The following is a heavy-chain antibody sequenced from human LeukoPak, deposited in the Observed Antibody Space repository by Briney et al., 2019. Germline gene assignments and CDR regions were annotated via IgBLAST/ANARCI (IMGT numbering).Heavy chain of an antibody. CDR3: ARDHYDYVWGSYRYHYFDY. J-gene: IGHJ4*02. CDR2: ISSSGSTI. CDR1: GFTFSSYE. V-gene: IGHV3-48*03. D-gene: IGHD3-16*02. Sequence: TEGSLRLSCAASGFTFSSYEMNWVRQAPGKGLEWVSYISSSGSTIYYADSVKGRFTISRDNAKNSLYLQMNSLRAEDTAVYYCARDHYDYVWGSYRYHYFDYWGQGTLVTVSS.